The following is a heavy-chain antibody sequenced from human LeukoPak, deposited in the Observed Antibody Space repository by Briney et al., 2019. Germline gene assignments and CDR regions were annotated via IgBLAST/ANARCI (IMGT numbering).Heavy chain of an antibody. V-gene: IGHV4-30-2*01. Sequence: SQTLSLTCAVSGGSISSGGYSWSWIRQPPGKGLEWIGYIYHSGSTYYNPSLKSRVTISVDTSKNQFSLKLSSVTAADTAVYYCAREVFWSQRKRITMIGPDYWGQGTLVTVSS. CDR2: IYHSGST. J-gene: IGHJ4*02. CDR1: GGSISSGGYS. D-gene: IGHD3-22*01. CDR3: AREVFWSQRKRITMIGPDY.